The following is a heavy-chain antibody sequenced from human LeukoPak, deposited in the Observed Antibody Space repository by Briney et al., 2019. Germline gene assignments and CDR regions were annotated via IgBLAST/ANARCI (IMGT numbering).Heavy chain of an antibody. J-gene: IGHJ4*02. CDR1: GYTFTGYY. V-gene: IGHV1-2*02. CDR2: INPNTDNDV. Sequence: GASVKVSCKASGYTFTGYYMHWVRQVPGQGLEWMGWINPNTDNDVRYAQNFRGRITMTRDTSISTAYMELSSLTSDDTALYYCARGGYSSSLYDIWGQGSLVTVSS. D-gene: IGHD6-13*01. CDR3: ARGGYSSSLYDI.